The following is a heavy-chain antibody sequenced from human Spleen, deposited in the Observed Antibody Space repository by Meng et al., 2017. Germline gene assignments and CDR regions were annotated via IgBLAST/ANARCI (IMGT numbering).Heavy chain of an antibody. D-gene: IGHD4-11*01. CDR3: ARGPTTMAHDFDY. CDR1: GGSFSDYY. CDR2: INHSGST. V-gene: IGHV4-34*01. J-gene: IGHJ4*02. Sequence: LQQVGEGLLKPSATLSLTCVVAGGSFSDYYWSWIRQPPGKGLEWIGEINHSGSTNYNPSLESRATISVDTSQNNLSLKLSSVTAADSAVYYCARGPTTMAHDFDYWGQGTLVTVSS.